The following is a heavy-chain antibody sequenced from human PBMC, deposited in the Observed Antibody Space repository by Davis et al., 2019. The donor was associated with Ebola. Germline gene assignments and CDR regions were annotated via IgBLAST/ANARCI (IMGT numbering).Heavy chain of an antibody. CDR3: ARRSGSGINWFDP. Sequence: ASVKVSCKASGYTFTSYGISWVRQAPGQGLEWMGWMNPNSGNTGYAQKFQGRVTMTRNTSISTAYMELSSLRSEDTAVYYCARRSGSGINWFDPWGQGTLVTVSS. CDR1: GYTFTSYG. D-gene: IGHD3-3*01. J-gene: IGHJ5*02. CDR2: MNPNSGNT. V-gene: IGHV1-8*02.